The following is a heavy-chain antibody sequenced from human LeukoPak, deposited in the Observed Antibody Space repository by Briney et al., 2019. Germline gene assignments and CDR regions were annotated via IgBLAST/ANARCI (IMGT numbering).Heavy chain of an antibody. CDR3: ARAGEAVAGRFDY. CDR2: INPNSGGT. J-gene: IGHJ4*02. D-gene: IGHD6-19*01. Sequence: ASVKVSCKASGYTFTVYYMHWVRQAPGQGLEWMGRINPNSGGTNYAQKFQGRVTMTRDTSISTAYMELSRLRSDDTAVYYCARAGEAVAGRFDYWGQGTLVTVSS. CDR1: GYTFTVYY. V-gene: IGHV1-2*06.